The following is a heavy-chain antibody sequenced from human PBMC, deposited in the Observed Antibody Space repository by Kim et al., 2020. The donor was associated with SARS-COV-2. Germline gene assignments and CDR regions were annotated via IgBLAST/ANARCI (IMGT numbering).Heavy chain of an antibody. Sequence: GGSLRLSCAASGSTFSSYAMNWVRQAPGKGLEWLSYISGTSSLIYYADSVRGRFTISRDNAKNSLFLQMNSLRDEDTAVYYCARAVTKSFDYWGQGTLVTVSS. CDR1: GSTFSSYA. J-gene: IGHJ4*02. CDR3: ARAVTKSFDY. V-gene: IGHV3-48*02. CDR2: ISGTSSLI. D-gene: IGHD2-21*02.